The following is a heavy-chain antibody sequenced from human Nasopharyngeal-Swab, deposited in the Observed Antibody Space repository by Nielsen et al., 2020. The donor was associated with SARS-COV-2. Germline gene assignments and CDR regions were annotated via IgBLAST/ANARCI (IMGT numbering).Heavy chain of an antibody. CDR1: GFTFSNYE. Sequence: GGSLRLSCAASGFTFSNYELNWVRPAPGKGLEWLSYISSSGTTIYYADSVKGRFTISRDNAKNSLYLQMSSLRAEDTAVYYCAREGVGAYYYYYNVDVWGQGTMVTVSS. CDR2: ISSSGTTI. V-gene: IGHV3-48*03. J-gene: IGHJ6*02. D-gene: IGHD1-26*01. CDR3: AREGVGAYYYYYNVDV.